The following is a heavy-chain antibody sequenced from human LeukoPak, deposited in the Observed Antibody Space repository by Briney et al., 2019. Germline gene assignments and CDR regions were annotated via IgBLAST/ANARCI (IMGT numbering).Heavy chain of an antibody. CDR2: IWYDESNK. CDR1: GFTFSCYG. Sequence: GRSLRLSCAASGFTFSCYGMHWVRQAPGKGLEWVAVIWYDESNKYYADSVKGRFTISRDNSKNTLYLQMNSLRAEDTAVYYCARGGISASADAFDIWGQGTMVTVSS. V-gene: IGHV3-33*01. CDR3: ARGGISASADAFDI. D-gene: IGHD1-14*01. J-gene: IGHJ3*02.